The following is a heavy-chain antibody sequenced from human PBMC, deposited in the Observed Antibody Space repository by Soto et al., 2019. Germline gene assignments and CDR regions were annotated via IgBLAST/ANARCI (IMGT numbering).Heavy chain of an antibody. J-gene: IGHJ4*02. V-gene: IGHV1-24*01. D-gene: IGHD3-3*01. Sequence: ASVKVSCKVSGYALTELSMHWVRQAPGKGLEWMGGFDPEDGETIYAQKFQGRVTMTEDTSTDTAYMELSSLRSEDTAVYYCAITRESEEWLFSPFDYWGQGTLVTVSS. CDR3: AITRESEEWLFSPFDY. CDR2: FDPEDGET. CDR1: GYALTELS.